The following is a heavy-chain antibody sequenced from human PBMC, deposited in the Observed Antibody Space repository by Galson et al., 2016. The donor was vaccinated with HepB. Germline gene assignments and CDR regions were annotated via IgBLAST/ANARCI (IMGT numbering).Heavy chain of an antibody. CDR2: IDWDGDK. J-gene: IGHJ3*01. V-gene: IGHV2-70*01. CDR1: GFSLTTSGMC. Sequence: PALVKPTQTLTLTCTFSGFSLTTSGMCVTWIRQPPGRALEWLALIDWDGDKYYSPSLKTRLTISRDTSKNQVVLRMTNVDPVDTATYYCARISYDNNGYHYYALDVWGQGTMVPVAS. CDR3: ARISYDNNGYHYYALDV. D-gene: IGHD3-22*01.